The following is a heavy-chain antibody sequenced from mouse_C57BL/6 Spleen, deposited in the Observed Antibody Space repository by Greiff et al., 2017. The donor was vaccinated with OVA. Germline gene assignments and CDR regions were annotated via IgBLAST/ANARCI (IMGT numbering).Heavy chain of an antibody. J-gene: IGHJ2*01. CDR1: GYTFTSYW. D-gene: IGHD3-2*02. CDR3: ARPAQAYYFDY. Sequence: VQLQQSGAELAKPGASVKLSCKASGYTFTSYWMHWVKQRPGQGLEWIGYINPSSGYTKYNQKFKDKATLTADKPSSTAYMQLSSLTYEDSAIYYCARPAQAYYFDYWGQGTTLTVSS. V-gene: IGHV1-7*01. CDR2: INPSSGYT.